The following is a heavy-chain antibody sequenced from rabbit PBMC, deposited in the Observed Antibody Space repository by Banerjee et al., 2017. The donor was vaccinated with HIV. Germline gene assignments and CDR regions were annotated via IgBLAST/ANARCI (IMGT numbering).Heavy chain of an antibody. CDR1: GFSFSSSYF. J-gene: IGHJ4*01. Sequence: QSLEESGGDLVKPGASLTLTCTASGFSFSSSYFMCWVRQAPGKGLEWIACIDAGSSGSAYYASWAKGRFTISKTSSTTVTLQMTSLTAADTATYFCARDDVSSYAYAFNLWGPGTLVTVS. CDR2: IDAGSSGSA. V-gene: IGHV1S40*01. CDR3: ARDDVSSYAYAFNL. D-gene: IGHD6-1*01.